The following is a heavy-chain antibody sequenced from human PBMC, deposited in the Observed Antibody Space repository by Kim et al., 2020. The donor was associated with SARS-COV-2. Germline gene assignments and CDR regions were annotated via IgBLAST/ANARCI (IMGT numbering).Heavy chain of an antibody. D-gene: IGHD2-8*01. CDR1: GGSINNYY. CDR3: ASGLKYGVYLDQALDI. V-gene: IGHV4-4*07. J-gene: IGHJ3*02. Sequence: SETLSLTCTVSGGSINNYYWTWIRQPAGKGLEWIGRLYTSGTTNYNPSLQCRVALSVDTSQNQFSLRLTSVTAADTAVYYCASGLKYGVYLDQALDIWGQGILVTVSS. CDR2: LYTSGTT.